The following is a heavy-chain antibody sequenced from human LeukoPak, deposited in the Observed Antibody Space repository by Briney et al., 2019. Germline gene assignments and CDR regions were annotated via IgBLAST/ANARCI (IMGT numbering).Heavy chain of an antibody. CDR1: GFTFSSYW. D-gene: IGHD3-3*01. V-gene: IGHV3-7*03. CDR3: ARVMYYDFWSGYSAFGYYYYYGMDV. Sequence: GGSLRLSCAASGFTFSSYWMSWVRQAPGKGLEWVANIKQDGSEKYYVDSVKGRFTISRDNAKNSLYLQMNSLRAEDTAVYYCARVMYYDFWSGYSAFGYYYYYGMDVWGQGTTVTVSS. CDR2: IKQDGSEK. J-gene: IGHJ6*02.